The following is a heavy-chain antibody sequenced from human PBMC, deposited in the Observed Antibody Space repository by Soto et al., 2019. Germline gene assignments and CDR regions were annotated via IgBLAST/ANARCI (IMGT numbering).Heavy chain of an antibody. CDR1: GYTLTELS. Sequence: ASVKVSCKVSGYTLTELSMHWVRQAPGKGLEWMGGFDPEDGETIYAQKFQGRVTMTEDTSTDTAYMELSSLRSEDTAVYFCATAGMGATTAFDIWGQGTMVTVSS. D-gene: IGHD1-26*01. CDR3: ATAGMGATTAFDI. J-gene: IGHJ3*02. V-gene: IGHV1-24*01. CDR2: FDPEDGET.